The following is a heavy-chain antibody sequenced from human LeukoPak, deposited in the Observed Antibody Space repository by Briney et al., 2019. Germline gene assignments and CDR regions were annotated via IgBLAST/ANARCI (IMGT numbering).Heavy chain of an antibody. J-gene: IGHJ4*02. Sequence: ASVKVSCKASGYTFVNFGLIWVRQAPGQGLEWLGWISVYNRKYAENFQDRVTMTTDTPTSTVYMELRSLRSDDTAQYYCGRDVGRRLYDSLGYVDKWGPGTLVIVSS. V-gene: IGHV1-18*01. CDR2: ISVYNR. CDR1: GYTFVNFG. D-gene: IGHD3-22*01. CDR3: GRDVGRRLYDSLGYVDK.